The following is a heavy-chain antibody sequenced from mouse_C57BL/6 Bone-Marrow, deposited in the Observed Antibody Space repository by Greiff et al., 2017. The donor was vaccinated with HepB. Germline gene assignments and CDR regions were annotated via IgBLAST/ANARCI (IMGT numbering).Heavy chain of an antibody. V-gene: IGHV8-8*01. Sequence: QVTLKVSGPGILQPSQTLSLTCSFSGFSLSTFGMGVGWIRQPSGKGLEWLAHIWWDDDKYYNPALKSRLTILKDTSKNQVFLKIANVDTADTATYYCARMAYYSNPYYYAMDYWGQGTSVTVSS. CDR3: ARMAYYSNPYYYAMDY. CDR1: GFSLSTFGMG. D-gene: IGHD2-5*01. J-gene: IGHJ4*01. CDR2: IWWDDDK.